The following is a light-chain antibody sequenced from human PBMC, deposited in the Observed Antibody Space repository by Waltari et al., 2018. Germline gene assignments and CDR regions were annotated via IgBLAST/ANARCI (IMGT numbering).Light chain of an antibody. CDR1: SRDVGGYNY. Sequence: QSALTQSASVSGSPGQSITISCAGTSRDVGGYNYVSWYQQHPGKAPKLIIYDVTSRPSGVSKRFSGSKSGNTASLTISGLQAEDESDYYCSSYKRGATWVFGGGTKLTVL. CDR2: DVT. V-gene: IGLV2-14*03. CDR3: SSYKRGATWV. J-gene: IGLJ3*02.